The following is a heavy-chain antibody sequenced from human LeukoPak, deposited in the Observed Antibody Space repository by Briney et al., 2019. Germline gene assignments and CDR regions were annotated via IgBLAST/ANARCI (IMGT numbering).Heavy chain of an antibody. D-gene: IGHD1-26*01. CDR3: AREWELVY. V-gene: IGHV3-30-3*01. CDR2: ISYDGSST. J-gene: IGHJ4*02. Sequence: GGSLRLSCAASGFTSSRYTMHWVRQAPGKGLEWVAVISYDGSSTYYADSVKGRITISRDNSKNTLYLQMNSLRAEDTAVYYCAREWELVYWGQGTLVTVCS. CDR1: GFTSSRYT.